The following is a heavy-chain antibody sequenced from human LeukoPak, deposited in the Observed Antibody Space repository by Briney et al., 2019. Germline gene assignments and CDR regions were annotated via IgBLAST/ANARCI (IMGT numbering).Heavy chain of an antibody. Sequence: GGSLGLSCAASGFSFSGHWMHWTRQLPGKGLVWVSRISPTGSTTSYADSVKGRFTVSRDNAKNTLYLQVNNLRAEDTAVYYCARGPNSNWSGLDFWGQGTLLTVSS. CDR1: GFSFSGHW. V-gene: IGHV3-74*01. CDR2: ISPTGSTT. CDR3: ARGPNSNWSGLDF. D-gene: IGHD6-6*01. J-gene: IGHJ4*02.